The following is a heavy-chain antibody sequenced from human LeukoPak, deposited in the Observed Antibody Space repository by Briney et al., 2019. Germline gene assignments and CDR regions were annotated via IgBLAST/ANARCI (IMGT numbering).Heavy chain of an antibody. J-gene: IGHJ4*02. Sequence: GGSLRLSCAASGFTFSDFYMFWIRQAPGKGLEWLSYISASGNTMYYGDSVKGRFTISRDNAKNSLYLQMNSLRAEDTAVYYCARDGSGSYDQWGQGTLVTVSS. V-gene: IGHV3-11*01. D-gene: IGHD3-10*01. CDR2: ISASGNTM. CDR1: GFTFSDFY. CDR3: ARDGSGSYDQ.